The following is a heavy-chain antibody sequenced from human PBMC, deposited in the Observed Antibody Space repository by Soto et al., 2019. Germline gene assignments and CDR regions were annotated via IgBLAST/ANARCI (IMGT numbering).Heavy chain of an antibody. CDR1: GFTFSRYS. V-gene: IGHV3-48*01. CDR3: ARTPDYYYYYMDV. Sequence: EVQLVESGGGLVQPGGSLRLSCAASGFTFSRYSMNWVRQAPGKGLEWVSYISSSSNTIYYADSVKGRFTISRDNAKTSLYLQMNSLRXDDTAXYYCARTPDYYYYYMDVWGKGTTVTVSS. CDR2: ISSSSNTI. J-gene: IGHJ6*03.